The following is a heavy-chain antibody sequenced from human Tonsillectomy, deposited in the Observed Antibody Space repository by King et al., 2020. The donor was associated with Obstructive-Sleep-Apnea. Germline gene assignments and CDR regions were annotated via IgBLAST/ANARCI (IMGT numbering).Heavy chain of an antibody. Sequence: QLVQSGGGLVQPGGSLRLSCAASGFTFSTYWMHWVRQAPGKGLVWVSRINRDGASISYVDSVKGRFTTSRDNAKNSLYLQMDSLRAEDTAVYYCASRASSGPHAFNLWGQGTMVSVSS. J-gene: IGHJ3*01. CDR2: INRDGASI. CDR3: ASRASSGPHAFNL. CDR1: GFTFSTYW. V-gene: IGHV3-74*01. D-gene: IGHD5-12*01.